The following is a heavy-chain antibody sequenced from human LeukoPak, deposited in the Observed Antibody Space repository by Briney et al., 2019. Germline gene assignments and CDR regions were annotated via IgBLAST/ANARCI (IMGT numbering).Heavy chain of an antibody. V-gene: IGHV3-11*04. D-gene: IGHD2-2*01. CDR1: GSTFSDYY. Sequence: GGSLRLSCAASGSTFSDYYMSWIRQAPGEGLEWVSYISGDGTTIYYADSVKGRFTISRDNAKNSLYLQMNSLRAEDTAVYYCAKDGDCTTTSCYRGWFDPWGQGTLVTVSS. CDR2: ISGDGTTI. J-gene: IGHJ5*02. CDR3: AKDGDCTTTSCYRGWFDP.